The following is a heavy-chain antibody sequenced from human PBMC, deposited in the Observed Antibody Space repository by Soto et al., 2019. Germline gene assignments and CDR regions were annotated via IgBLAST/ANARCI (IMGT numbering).Heavy chain of an antibody. CDR3: ARGRGRYSSGWSWFDP. CDR2: IFQSGGT. CDR1: GGTIRSPDW. J-gene: IGHJ5*02. V-gene: IGHV4-4*02. Sequence: KASETLSLTCGVSGGTIRSPDWWTWVRQPPGKGLEWIGEIFQSGGTNYTPSLESRVTISVDKSKNQFSLTLTSVTAADTAVYFCARGRGRYSSGWSWFDPWGQGILVTVSS. D-gene: IGHD6-19*01.